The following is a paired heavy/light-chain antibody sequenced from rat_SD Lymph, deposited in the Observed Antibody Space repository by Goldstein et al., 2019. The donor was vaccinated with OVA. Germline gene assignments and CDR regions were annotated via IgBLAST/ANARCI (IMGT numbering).Heavy chain of an antibody. V-gene: IGHV5-25*01. CDR2: ISTRGTTT. CDR1: GFTFSHSY. CDR3: ARHGERIHFDS. Sequence: EVQLVESGGALVQPGRSLKLSCAASGFTFSHSYMAWVRQAPKKGLEWVATISTRGTTTYYPDSVRGRFTISRDNAQGSLSLQMNSLQSEDTATYYCARHGERIHFDSWGQGVLVTVSS. D-gene: IGHD1-6*01. J-gene: IGHJ2*01.
Light chain of an antibody. CDR1: GAISND. Sequence: DIQMTQSPASLSASLGETVSIECLASGAISNDLAWYQQKSGKSPQLLIYGTSRLQDGVPSRFSGSGSGTRFSLKISGMQPEDEADYFCQQSYLYPLTFGSGTKLEIK. J-gene: IGKJ5*01. CDR3: QQSYLYPLT. V-gene: IGKV12S8*01. CDR2: GTS.